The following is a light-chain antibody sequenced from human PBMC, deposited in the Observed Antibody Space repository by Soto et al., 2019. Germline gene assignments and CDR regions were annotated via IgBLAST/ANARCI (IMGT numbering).Light chain of an antibody. CDR3: SSYTGIDTQV. CDR2: VNS. Sequence: QSVLTQPPSVSGAPGQRVTISCTGSSSNIGAGYDVHWYQQLPGTAPKLLIYVNSNRPSGVPDRFSGSKSGTSASLAITGLQAEDEADYYCSSYTGIDTQVFGGGTKLTVL. J-gene: IGLJ3*02. CDR1: SSNIGAGYD. V-gene: IGLV1-40*01.